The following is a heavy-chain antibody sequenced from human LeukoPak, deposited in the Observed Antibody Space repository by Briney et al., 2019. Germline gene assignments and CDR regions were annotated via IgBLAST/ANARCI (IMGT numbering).Heavy chain of an antibody. CDR3: ARDQSRLADYYDTSSYSVY. J-gene: IGHJ4*02. CDR2: ISFDGFNK. V-gene: IGHV3-30-3*01. CDR1: GLTFSNYA. D-gene: IGHD3-22*01. Sequence: GGSLRLSCAASGLTFSNYAIHWVRQAPGRGLEWVAVISFDGFNKYYADSEKGRFTISRDNSKNTLYLQMNSLRTEDTAVYYCARDQSRLADYYDTSSYSVYWGQGTLVTVSS.